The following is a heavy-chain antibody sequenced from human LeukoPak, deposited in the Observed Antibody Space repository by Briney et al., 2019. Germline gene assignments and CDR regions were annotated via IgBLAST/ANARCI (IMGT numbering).Heavy chain of an antibody. CDR2: IDRDGSRI. D-gene: IGHD4-23*01. J-gene: IGHJ4*02. CDR1: GFTFSSYW. Sequence: GGSLRLSCAVSGFTFSSYWMHWVRQAPGKGLVWVSRIDRDGSRINYADSVKGRFTISRDNGKNTLFLQMNSLRAEDAAVYYRVRGNDYGGPHYWGQGTLVTVSS. V-gene: IGHV3-74*01. CDR3: VRGNDYGGPHY.